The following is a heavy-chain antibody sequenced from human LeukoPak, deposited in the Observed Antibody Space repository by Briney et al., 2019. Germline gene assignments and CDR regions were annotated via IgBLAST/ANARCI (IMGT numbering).Heavy chain of an antibody. J-gene: IGHJ6*03. Sequence: SETLSLTCAVSGGSISSSHYYWGWIRQPPGKGLEWIGTIYYSGTTYYNPSLESRVTISEDMSKNQSSLTLRSVTAADTAVYFCARQISDYYYYYIDVWGKGTTVTVSS. CDR2: IYYSGTT. V-gene: IGHV4-39*01. CDR1: GGSISSSHYY. CDR3: ARQISDYYYYYIDV. D-gene: IGHD3-10*01.